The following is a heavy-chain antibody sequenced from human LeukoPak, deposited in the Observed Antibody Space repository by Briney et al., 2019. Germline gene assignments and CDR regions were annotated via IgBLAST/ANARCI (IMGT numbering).Heavy chain of an antibody. CDR2: INPGDSDT. CDR3: ARQPGAGWFDP. Sequence: GESLKISCQASGYIFTSSWIGWARQMPGKGLEWMAIINPGDSDTRYSPSFQGQVTISADQSISTVYLQWGSLKASDTAMYYCARQPGAGWFDPWGQGTLVTVSS. CDR1: GYIFTSSW. D-gene: IGHD3-10*01. V-gene: IGHV5-51*01. J-gene: IGHJ5*02.